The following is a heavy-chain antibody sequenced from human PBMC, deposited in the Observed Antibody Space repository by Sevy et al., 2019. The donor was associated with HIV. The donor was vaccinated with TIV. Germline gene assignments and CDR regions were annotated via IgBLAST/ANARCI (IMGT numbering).Heavy chain of an antibody. CDR1: GFTFSNYN. CDR2: IRSSSGSI. Sequence: GGSLRLSCAASGFTFSNYNMTWVRQAPGKGLEWVSFIRSSSGSIYYADSMKGRFTSSRDNAKNSLYLQMNSLGAEDTAVYYCARDRDTIVKNKYYYYGMDVWGQGTTVTVSS. D-gene: IGHD3-22*01. V-gene: IGHV3-21*01. J-gene: IGHJ6*02. CDR3: ARDRDTIVKNKYYYYGMDV.